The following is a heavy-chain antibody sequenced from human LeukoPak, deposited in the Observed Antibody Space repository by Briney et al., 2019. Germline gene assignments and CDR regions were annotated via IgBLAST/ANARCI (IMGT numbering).Heavy chain of an antibody. J-gene: IGHJ4*02. CDR2: ISSDSSYI. D-gene: IGHD6-19*01. V-gene: IGHV3-21*01. CDR1: GFTFSNYA. CDR3: ASLPWLVRWIYY. Sequence: PGGSLRLSCAASGFTFSNYAMYWVRQAPGKGLEWVSSISSDSSYIDYADSVKGRFTISRDNARNSLYLQMNNLRAEDTAVYFCASLPWLVRWIYYWGQGTLVTVSS.